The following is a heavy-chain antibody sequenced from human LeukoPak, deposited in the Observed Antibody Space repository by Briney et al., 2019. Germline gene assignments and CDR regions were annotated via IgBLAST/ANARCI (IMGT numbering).Heavy chain of an antibody. V-gene: IGHV3-23*01. D-gene: IGHD4-17*01. Sequence: HPGGSLRLSCVASHFTFSHLAMAWVRQAPGQGLEWISAVHGNGDRTYHADSVKGRFTVSRDNSKNMVYLQLNNLRVEDTAIYYCAKDQGNDYGDQLHYWGQGAPVTVSS. J-gene: IGHJ4*02. CDR1: HFTFSHLA. CDR3: AKDQGNDYGDQLHY. CDR2: VHGNGDRT.